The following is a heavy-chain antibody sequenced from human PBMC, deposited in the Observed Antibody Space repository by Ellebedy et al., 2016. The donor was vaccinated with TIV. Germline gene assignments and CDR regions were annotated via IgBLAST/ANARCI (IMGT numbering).Heavy chain of an antibody. D-gene: IGHD6-13*01. CDR1: GGSISSSSYY. V-gene: IGHV4-39*01. J-gene: IGHJ6*02. Sequence: MPSETLSLTCTVSGGSISSSSYYWGWIRQPPGKGLEWIGSIYYSGSTYYNPSLKSRVTISVDTSKNPFSLKLSSVTAADTAVYYCARLPWGYTFYAYYYYYGMDVWGQGTTVTVSS. CDR3: ARLPWGYTFYAYYYYYGMDV. CDR2: IYYSGST.